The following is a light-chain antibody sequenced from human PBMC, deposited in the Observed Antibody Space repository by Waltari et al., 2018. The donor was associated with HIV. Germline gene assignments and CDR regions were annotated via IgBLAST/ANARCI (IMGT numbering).Light chain of an antibody. J-gene: IGLJ3*02. Sequence: SYELTQPPSVSVSPGQTARITCSGDALPKKYAYWYQQKSCQAPVLVINEDSKRPSGIPEIFSGSSSGTTATLTISGAQVEDEADYYCDSTDSSGNHRGVFGGGTKLTVL. CDR3: DSTDSSGNHRGV. V-gene: IGLV3-10*01. CDR1: ALPKKY. CDR2: EDS.